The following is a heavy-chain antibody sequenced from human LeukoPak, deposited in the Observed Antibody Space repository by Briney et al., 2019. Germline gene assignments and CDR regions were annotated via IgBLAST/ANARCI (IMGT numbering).Heavy chain of an antibody. CDR2: ISSSGSTI. CDR1: GFTFSSYE. Sequence: GGSLRLSCAASGFTFSSYEMNWVRQVPGKGLEWVSYISSSGSTIYYADSVKGRFTISRDNAKNSLYLQMNSLRAEDTAVYYCARYGSGSYPLFDPWGQGTLVTVSS. V-gene: IGHV3-48*03. D-gene: IGHD3-10*01. J-gene: IGHJ5*02. CDR3: ARYGSGSYPLFDP.